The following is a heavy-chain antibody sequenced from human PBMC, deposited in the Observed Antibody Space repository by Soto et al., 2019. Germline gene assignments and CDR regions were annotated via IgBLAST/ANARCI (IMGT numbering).Heavy chain of an antibody. CDR3: ARYVEIATTPEGDAFDI. V-gene: IGHV1-69*01. D-gene: IGHD1-26*01. Sequence: QVQLVQSGAEVKKPGSSVKVSCKASGGTFSSYAISWVRQAPGQGLEWMGGIIPIFGTANYAKKFQGRVTITADESTSTAYMELSSMRSEDTAVYYCARYVEIATTPEGDAFDIWGQGTMVTVSS. CDR2: IIPIFGTA. J-gene: IGHJ3*02. CDR1: GGTFSSYA.